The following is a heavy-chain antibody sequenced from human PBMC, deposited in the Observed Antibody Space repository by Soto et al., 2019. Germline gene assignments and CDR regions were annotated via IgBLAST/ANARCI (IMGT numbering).Heavy chain of an antibody. J-gene: IGHJ4*02. CDR1: VFPFSIYG. Sequence: RGSLLLSCECSVFPFSIYGMDWVRQAPGKGLEWVAVISYDGSNVYYADSVRGRFTISRDIPTNTMYLQMNSLRAEDTAMYYCARPGRNYWSGSYYFDYWGQGTKVTVSS. CDR2: ISYDGSNV. D-gene: IGHD3-3*01. V-gene: IGHV3-30*03. CDR3: ARPGRNYWSGSYYFDY.